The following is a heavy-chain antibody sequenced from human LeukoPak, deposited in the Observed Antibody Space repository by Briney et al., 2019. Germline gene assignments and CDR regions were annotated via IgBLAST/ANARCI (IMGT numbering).Heavy chain of an antibody. J-gene: IGHJ3*02. D-gene: IGHD4-23*01. CDR2: ISYDGSNE. CDR3: AKDGVSGNSGAAFDI. Sequence: GRSLRLSCAASGFTFSSSGMHWVRQAPGKGLEWVALISYDGSNEFYADSVKGRFTISRDNSKNTLYLQMNSLRAEDTAVYYCAKDGVSGNSGAAFDIWGQGTMVTVSS. CDR1: GFTFSSSG. V-gene: IGHV3-30*18.